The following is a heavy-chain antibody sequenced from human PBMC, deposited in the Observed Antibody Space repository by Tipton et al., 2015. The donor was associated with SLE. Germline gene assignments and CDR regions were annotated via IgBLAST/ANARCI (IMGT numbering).Heavy chain of an antibody. CDR1: GDSVSSNSAA. D-gene: IGHD6-19*01. V-gene: IGHV6-1*01. J-gene: IGHJ4*02. CDR2: TCYRSKWYN. CDR3: ARGALRYLAVAYFDY. Sequence: GLVKPSQTLSLTCPISGDSVSSNSAAWNWIRQSPSRGLEWLGRTCYRSKWYNDYALSVKSRITINPDTSKNQFSLQLNSVTPEDTAVYYCARGALRYLAVAYFDYWGQGTLVTVSS.